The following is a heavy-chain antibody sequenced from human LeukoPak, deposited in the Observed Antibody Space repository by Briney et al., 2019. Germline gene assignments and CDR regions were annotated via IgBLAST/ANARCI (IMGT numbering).Heavy chain of an antibody. CDR2: IYHSGST. CDR3: ARIWGHLGRFDY. J-gene: IGHJ4*02. V-gene: IGHV4-59*11. D-gene: IGHD3-10*01. CDR1: GGSTSGHS. Sequence: SETLSLTCTVSGGSTSGHSWSWIRQPPGKGLEWIGYIYHSGSTNYNPSFKSRVTISIDTSKNQFSLKLSSVTAADTAVYYCARIWGHLGRFDYWGQGALVTVSS.